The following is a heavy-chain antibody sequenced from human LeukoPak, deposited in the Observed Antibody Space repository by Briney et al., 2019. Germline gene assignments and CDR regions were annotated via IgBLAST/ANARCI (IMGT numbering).Heavy chain of an antibody. D-gene: IGHD1-26*01. CDR3: AREPLPLKGGSQDY. J-gene: IGHJ4*02. Sequence: SETLSLTCSVSGASISTYYWSWIRQPPGMGLEWIAYIYYSGSTYYNPSLKSRVTISVDTSKNQFSLKLSSVTAADTAVYYCAREPLPLKGGSQDYWGQGTLVTVSS. CDR2: IYYSGST. CDR1: GASISTYY. V-gene: IGHV4-59*12.